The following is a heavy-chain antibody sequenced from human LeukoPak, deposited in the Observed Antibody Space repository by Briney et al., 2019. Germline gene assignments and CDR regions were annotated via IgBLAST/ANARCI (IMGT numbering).Heavy chain of an antibody. CDR2: IYCSGST. CDR3: ALYDSGIAVAGAYDY. Sequence: SETLSLTCTVSGGSISSSSYYWGWICQPPGKGLEWIGSIYCSGSTYYNPSLKSRVTISVDTSKNQFSLKLSSVTAADTAVYYCALYDSGIAVAGAYDYWGQGTLVSVSS. D-gene: IGHD6-19*01. V-gene: IGHV4-39*01. J-gene: IGHJ4*02. CDR1: GGSISSSSYY.